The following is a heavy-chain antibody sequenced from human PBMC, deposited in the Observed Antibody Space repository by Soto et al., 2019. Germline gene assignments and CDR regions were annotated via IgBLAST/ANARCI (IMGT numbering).Heavy chain of an antibody. Sequence: QVHLVQSGAEVKKPGASVKVSCKGSGYTFTTYGITWVRQAAGQGLEWMGWISAHNGKTNYAQELQGRVTVTRDTCTSTAYTELRSLRSDDTGVYDCARGRYGDYWGQGALVTVSS. D-gene: IGHD1-1*01. V-gene: IGHV1-18*01. CDR1: GYTFTTYG. CDR2: ISAHNGKT. J-gene: IGHJ4*02. CDR3: ARGRYGDY.